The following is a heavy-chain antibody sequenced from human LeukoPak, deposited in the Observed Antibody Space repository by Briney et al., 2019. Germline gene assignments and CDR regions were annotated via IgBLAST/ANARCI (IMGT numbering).Heavy chain of an antibody. CDR2: IYDSGRT. V-gene: IGHV4-61*01. D-gene: IGHD5-12*01. Sequence: SETLSLTCTVSGGSVSSGSYFGTWSRQSPGKRLEYVVYIYDSGRTNYNPSLKSRVTISKDTSKNQFSLKLSSVTAADTAVYYCARDRLGGYSYVYWGQGSLVTVSS. CDR1: GGSVSSGSYF. CDR3: ARDRLGGYSYVY. J-gene: IGHJ4*02.